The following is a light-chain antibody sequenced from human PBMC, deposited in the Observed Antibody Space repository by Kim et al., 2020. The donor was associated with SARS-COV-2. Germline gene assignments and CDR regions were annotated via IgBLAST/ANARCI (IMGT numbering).Light chain of an antibody. Sequence: SASVGDRITITCRASQKIGSYLNWYQLKPGKAPKVLIYSASSLQSGVPSRFSGSGSGTEFTLTISSLQPEDVATYNCQQSYSTPFTFGQGTKVEI. J-gene: IGKJ2*01. CDR3: QQSYSTPFT. V-gene: IGKV1-39*01. CDR2: SAS. CDR1: QKIGSY.